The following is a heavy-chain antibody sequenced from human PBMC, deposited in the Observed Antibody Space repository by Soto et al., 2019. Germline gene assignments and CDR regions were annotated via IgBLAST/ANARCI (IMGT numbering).Heavy chain of an antibody. J-gene: IGHJ6*03. CDR2: INAGNGNT. D-gene: IGHD3-3*01. Sequence: ASVKVSCKASGYTFTSYAMHWVRQAPGQRLEWMGWINAGNGNTKYSQKFQGRVTITRDTSASTAYMELSSLRSEDTAVYYCAREGFVRFLDRDYYYYMDGWGKGTTVTVSS. CDR1: GYTFTSYA. V-gene: IGHV1-3*01. CDR3: AREGFVRFLDRDYYYYMDG.